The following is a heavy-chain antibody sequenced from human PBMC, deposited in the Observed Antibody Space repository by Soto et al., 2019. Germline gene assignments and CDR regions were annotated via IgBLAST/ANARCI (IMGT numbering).Heavy chain of an antibody. CDR1: GGSINYSY. V-gene: IGHV4-59*01. D-gene: IGHD4-17*01. Sequence: SETLSLTCTVSGGSINYSYWTWIRQPPGKGLEWIGYISYTGSANYNASLKSRLTISVDTSKNQFSLKLSSVTAADTALYYCARVNYGDYYYGMDVWGQGTTVTVSS. CDR3: ARVNYGDYYYGMDV. CDR2: ISYTGSA. J-gene: IGHJ6*02.